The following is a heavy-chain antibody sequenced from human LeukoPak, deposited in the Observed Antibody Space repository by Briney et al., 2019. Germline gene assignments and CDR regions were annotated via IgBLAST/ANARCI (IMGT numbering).Heavy chain of an antibody. D-gene: IGHD6-19*01. V-gene: IGHV1-46*01. CDR1: GYTFTTYY. CDR3: ARDTDSSGWSGAFDI. J-gene: IGHJ3*02. Sequence: ASVKVSCKASGYTFTTYYMHWVRQAPGQGLEWMGIINPSDGSTNYAQKFQGRVTMTRDTSTNTVHMELSSLRSEDTAMYYCARDTDSSGWSGAFDIWGQGTMVTVSS. CDR2: INPSDGST.